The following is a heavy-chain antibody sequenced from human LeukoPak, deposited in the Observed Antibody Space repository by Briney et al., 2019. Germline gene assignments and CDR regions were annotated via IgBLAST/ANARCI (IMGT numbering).Heavy chain of an antibody. V-gene: IGHV1-69*04. CDR1: GGTFSSYA. D-gene: IGHD3-16*02. CDR3: ASFHEVTFGGVIATPSNY. J-gene: IGHJ4*02. Sequence: GSSVKVSCKASGGTFSSYAISWMRQAPGQGLEWMGRIIPILGIANYAQKFQGRVTITADKSTSTAYMELSSLRSEDTAVYYCASFHEVTFGGVIATPSNYWGQGTLVTVSS. CDR2: IIPILGIA.